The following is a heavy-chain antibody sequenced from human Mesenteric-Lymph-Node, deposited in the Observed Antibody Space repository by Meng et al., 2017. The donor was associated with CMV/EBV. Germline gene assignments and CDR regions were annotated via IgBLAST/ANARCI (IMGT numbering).Heavy chain of an antibody. CDR3: ARDRYCSSTSCYQRRNWFDP. CDR2: INPSGGST. J-gene: IGHJ5*02. D-gene: IGHD2-2*01. CDR1: GYTFTSYY. Sequence: ASVKVSCKASGYTFTSYYMHWVRQAPGQGLEWMGIINPSGGSTSYAQKFQGRVTMTRDTSTSTVYMELRSLRSDDTAVYYCARDRYCSSTSCYQRRNWFDPWGQGTLVTVSS. V-gene: IGHV1-46*01.